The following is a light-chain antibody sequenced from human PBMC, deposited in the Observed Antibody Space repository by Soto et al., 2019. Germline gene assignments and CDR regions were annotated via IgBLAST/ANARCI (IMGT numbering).Light chain of an antibody. CDR2: DVT. CDR1: SRDVGAYNY. J-gene: IGLJ1*01. V-gene: IGLV2-14*01. Sequence: QSALTHPASVSGSAGQSIPISCTGTSRDVGAYNYVSWYQQHPGKAPKLMVYDVTNRPSGVSDRFSGSKSGNTASLTISGLQAEDEADYFCSSHANSTPNDFGPGSKVTV. CDR3: SSHANSTPND.